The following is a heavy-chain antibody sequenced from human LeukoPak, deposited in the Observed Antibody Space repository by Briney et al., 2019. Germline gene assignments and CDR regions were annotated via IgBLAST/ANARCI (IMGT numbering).Heavy chain of an antibody. CDR1: GFTFSSYA. V-gene: IGHV3-30-3*01. CDR2: ISYDGSNK. D-gene: IGHD3-22*01. CDR3: AGHYDSSGYYYDY. J-gene: IGHJ4*02. Sequence: GGSLRLSCAASGFTFSSYAMHWVRQAPGKGLEWVAVISYDGSNKYYADSVKGRFTISRDNSKNTVFLQMNSLRAEDTAVYYCAGHYDSSGYYYDYWGQGTLVTVSS.